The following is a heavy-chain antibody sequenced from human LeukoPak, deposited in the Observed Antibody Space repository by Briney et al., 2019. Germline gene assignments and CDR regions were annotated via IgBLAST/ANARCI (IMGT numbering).Heavy chain of an antibody. CDR1: GYIFTGYY. CDR2: INPSGGST. D-gene: IGHD3-9*01. Sequence: ASVKVSCKASGYIFTGYYMHWVRQAPGQGLEWMGIINPSGGSTSYAQKFQGRVTMTRDMSTSTVYMELSRLRSDDTAVFYCARSPDILTGENFDYWGQGTLVTVSS. J-gene: IGHJ4*02. V-gene: IGHV1-46*01. CDR3: ARSPDILTGENFDY.